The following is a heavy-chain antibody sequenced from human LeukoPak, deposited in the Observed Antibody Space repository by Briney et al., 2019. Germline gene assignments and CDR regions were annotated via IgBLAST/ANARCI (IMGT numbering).Heavy chain of an antibody. V-gene: IGHV4-34*01. CDR1: GGSFSGYY. Sequence: PSETLSLTCAVYGGSFSGYYWSWVRQPPGKGLEWIGSIYYSGSTYYNPSLKSRVTISVDTSKNQFSLKLSSVTAADTAVYYCARSSYYGSGSWARPLDYWGQGTLVTVSS. CDR2: IYYSGST. D-gene: IGHD3-10*01. J-gene: IGHJ4*02. CDR3: ARSSYYGSGSWARPLDY.